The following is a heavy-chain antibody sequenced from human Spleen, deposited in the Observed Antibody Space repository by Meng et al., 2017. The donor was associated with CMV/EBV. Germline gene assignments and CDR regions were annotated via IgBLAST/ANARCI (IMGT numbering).Heavy chain of an antibody. Sequence: GESLKISCAASGFTFSRNAMTWVRQAPGKGLEWVSVIYSGGSTYYADSVKGRFTISRDNSKNTLYLQMNSLRAEDTAVYYCARDSRATTYGMDVWGQGPTVTVSS. V-gene: IGHV3-53*01. CDR1: GFTFSRNA. CDR3: ARDSRATTYGMDV. D-gene: IGHD1-26*01. J-gene: IGHJ6*02. CDR2: IYSGGST.